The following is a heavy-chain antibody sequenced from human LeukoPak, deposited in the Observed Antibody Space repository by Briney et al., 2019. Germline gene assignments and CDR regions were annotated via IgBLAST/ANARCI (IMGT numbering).Heavy chain of an antibody. Sequence: ASVKVSCKASGYTFTSYAMHWVRQAPGQRLEWMGWINAGNGNTKYSQKFQGRVTMTRNTSISTAYMELSSLRSEDTAVYYCARSSWYGYFDYWGQGTLVTVSS. J-gene: IGHJ4*02. CDR3: ARSSWYGYFDY. CDR2: INAGNGNT. D-gene: IGHD6-13*01. CDR1: GYTFTSYA. V-gene: IGHV1-3*01.